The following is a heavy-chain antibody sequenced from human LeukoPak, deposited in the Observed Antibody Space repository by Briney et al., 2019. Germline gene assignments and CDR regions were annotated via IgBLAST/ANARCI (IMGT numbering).Heavy chain of an antibody. Sequence: GGSLRLSCAASGFTFNNYGMKLVRQAPGEGLEWVSSITEFGATTYYADSVRGRFTVSRDNSKNTLYLQMNSLRAEDTAVYYCAKDLYSGSYYPFDYWGQGTLVTVSS. J-gene: IGHJ4*02. CDR3: AKDLYSGSYYPFDY. CDR2: ITEFGATT. V-gene: IGHV3-23*01. D-gene: IGHD1-26*01. CDR1: GFTFNNYG.